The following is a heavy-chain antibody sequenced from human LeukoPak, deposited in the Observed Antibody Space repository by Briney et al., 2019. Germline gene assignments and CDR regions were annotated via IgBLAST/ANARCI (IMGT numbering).Heavy chain of an antibody. CDR1: GFTFSSYA. V-gene: IGHV3-23*01. D-gene: IGHD2-21*01. J-gene: IGHJ4*02. Sequence: GGSLRLSCAASGFTFSSYAMSWVRQAPGKGLEWVSAISGSGGNTYYADSVEGRFTISRDNSKNTLYLQMNSLRAEDTAVYYCAKLLSRYYLDDWGQGTLVTVSS. CDR3: AKLLSRYYLDD. CDR2: ISGSGGNT.